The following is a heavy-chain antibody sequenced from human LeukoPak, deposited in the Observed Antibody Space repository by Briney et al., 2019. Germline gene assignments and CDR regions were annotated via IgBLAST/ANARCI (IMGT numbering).Heavy chain of an antibody. D-gene: IGHD2-2*01. CDR2: IGTAGDT. Sequence: GGSLRLSCAASGFTFSSYDMHWVRQATGKGLEWVSAIGTAGDTYYPGSVKGRFTISRENAKNSLYLQLNSLRAEDTAVYYCARDCGSTSCYDYWGQGTLVTVSS. CDR1: GFTFSSYD. CDR3: ARDCGSTSCYDY. J-gene: IGHJ4*02. V-gene: IGHV3-13*01.